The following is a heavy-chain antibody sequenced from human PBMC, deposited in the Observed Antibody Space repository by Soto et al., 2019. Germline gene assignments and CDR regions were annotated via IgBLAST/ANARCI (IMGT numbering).Heavy chain of an antibody. CDR1: GGSISSSNYY. D-gene: IGHD2-2*01. Sequence: PSETLSLTCTVSGGSISSSNYYWGWIRQPPGKGLEWIGSIYYSGNTYYNPSLKSRVTMSVDTSKNQFSLKLSSVTAADTAVYYCARLGGYCSTTGCYGYYAMDVWGQGTTVTSP. J-gene: IGHJ6*02. CDR3: ARLGGYCSTTGCYGYYAMDV. CDR2: IYYSGNT. V-gene: IGHV4-39*01.